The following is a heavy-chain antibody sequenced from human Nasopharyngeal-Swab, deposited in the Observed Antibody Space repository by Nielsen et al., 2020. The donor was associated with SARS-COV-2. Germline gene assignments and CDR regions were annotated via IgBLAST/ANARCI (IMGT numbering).Heavy chain of an antibody. CDR3: ARGGVRSYWFDP. CDR1: GFTFSSYS. D-gene: IGHD3-16*01. CDR2: ISSSSSYI. J-gene: IGHJ5*02. V-gene: IGHV3-21*01. Sequence: GSLRLSCAASGFTFSSYSMNWVRQAPGKGLEWVSSISSSSSYIYYADSVKGRLTISRDNAKNSLYLQMNSLRAEDTGVYYRARGGVRSYWFDPWGQGTLVTVSS.